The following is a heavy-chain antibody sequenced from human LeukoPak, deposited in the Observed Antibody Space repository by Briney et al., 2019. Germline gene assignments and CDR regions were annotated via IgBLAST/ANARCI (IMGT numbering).Heavy chain of an antibody. CDR2: IRYDGSNK. V-gene: IGHV3-30*02. D-gene: IGHD2-2*03. J-gene: IGHJ4*02. Sequence: GGSLRLSCAASGFTFSSYGMHWVRQAPGKGLEWVAFIRYDGSNKYYADSVKGRFTISRDNARDSLYLQMNSLRAEDTAIYYCASLLGYCRTNCPPIPDFWGQGTLVTVSS. CDR3: ASLLGYCRTNCPPIPDF. CDR1: GFTFSSYG.